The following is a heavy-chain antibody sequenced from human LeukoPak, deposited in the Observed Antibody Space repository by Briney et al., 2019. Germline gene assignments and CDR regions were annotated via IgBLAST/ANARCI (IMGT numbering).Heavy chain of an antibody. CDR1: GYSFTSYW. Sequence: GESLKISCKGSGYSFTSYWIGWVRQMPGKGLEWMGIIYPGDSDTRYSPSFQGQVTISADKSISTAYLQWSSLKASDTAMYYCARLPENDSSGYYHVTYFQHWGQGTLVTVSS. J-gene: IGHJ1*01. V-gene: IGHV5-51*01. CDR3: ARLPENDSSGYYHVTYFQH. D-gene: IGHD3-22*01. CDR2: IYPGDSDT.